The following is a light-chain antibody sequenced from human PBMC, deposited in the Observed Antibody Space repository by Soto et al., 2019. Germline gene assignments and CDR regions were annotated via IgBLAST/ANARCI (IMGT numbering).Light chain of an antibody. CDR2: DAS. J-gene: IGKJ5*01. Sequence: EIVLTQSPGTLSLSPGERATLFCRASQSVSSNYLAWYQQKPGQAPRLLIYDASNRATGIPARISGSGSGTDFTLTISSLEPEDFAVYFCQQRSNWPITFGQGTRLEI. CDR3: QQRSNWPIT. CDR1: QSVSSNY. V-gene: IGKV3D-20*02.